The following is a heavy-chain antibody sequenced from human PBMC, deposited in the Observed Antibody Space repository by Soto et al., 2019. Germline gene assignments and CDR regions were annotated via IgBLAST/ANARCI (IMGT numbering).Heavy chain of an antibody. Sequence: SETLSLTCTVSGVSISNSSYYWGWIRRPPGKGLEWIGTIYYSGITYYNPSLKSRVTISVDTSKNQFSLKLTSVTAADTAVYYCARHGSNWGQGTLVTVS. J-gene: IGHJ4*02. CDR2: IYYSGIT. CDR3: ARHGSN. CDR1: GVSISNSSYY. V-gene: IGHV4-39*01.